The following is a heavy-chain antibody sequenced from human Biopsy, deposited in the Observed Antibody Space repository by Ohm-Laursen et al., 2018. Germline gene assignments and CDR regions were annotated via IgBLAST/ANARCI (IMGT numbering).Heavy chain of an antibody. J-gene: IGHJ5*02. V-gene: IGHV3-53*01. D-gene: IGHD3-3*01. CDR1: GAALSGYS. Sequence: GSLRLSCAASGAALSGYSMTWVRQAPGKGLQWVSLIYSDGNTYYADSVKGRFTISRDIPRNTLYLQMNSLRAEDTAVYYCARGPGKLWSGYYTWGQGSLVSVSS. CDR2: IYSDGNT. CDR3: ARGPGKLWSGYYT.